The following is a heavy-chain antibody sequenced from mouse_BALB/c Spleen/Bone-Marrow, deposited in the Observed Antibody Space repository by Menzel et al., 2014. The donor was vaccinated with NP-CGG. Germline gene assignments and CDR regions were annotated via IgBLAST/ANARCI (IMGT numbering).Heavy chain of an antibody. CDR3: ARRGPYAMDY. Sequence: QVQLQQSGAELVRPGVSVKISCKGSGYTFTDYAMHWVKQSHAKSLEWIGVISTYYGDASYNQKFKGKATMTVDKSSSTAYMELARLTSEDSAIYYCARRGPYAMDYWGQGTSVTVSS. CDR1: GYTFTDYA. J-gene: IGHJ4*01. V-gene: IGHV1S137*01. CDR2: ISTYYGDA.